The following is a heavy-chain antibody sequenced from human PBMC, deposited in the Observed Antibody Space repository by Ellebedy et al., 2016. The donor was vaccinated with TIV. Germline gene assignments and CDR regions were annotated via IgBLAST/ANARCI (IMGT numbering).Heavy chain of an antibody. CDR1: GYTFTSYD. V-gene: IGHV1-8*01. CDR2: MNPNSGNT. CDR3: ASGPRNDYSNVHGY. D-gene: IGHD4-11*01. J-gene: IGHJ4*02. Sequence: ASVKVSCKASGYTFTSYDINWVRQAPGQGLEWMGWMNPNSGNTGYAQKFQGRVTMTRNTSISTAYMELSSLRSEDTAVYYCASGPRNDYSNVHGYWGQGTLVTVSS.